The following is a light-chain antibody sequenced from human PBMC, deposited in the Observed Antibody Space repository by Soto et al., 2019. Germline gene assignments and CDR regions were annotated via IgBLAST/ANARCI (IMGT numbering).Light chain of an antibody. CDR2: AAS. CDR3: QQSYSTPRT. V-gene: IGKV1-39*01. J-gene: IGKJ3*01. Sequence: DIQMTQSPSSLSASVGDRVTITCRASQSISNYLNWYQQTPGKATKLMIFAASSWHSGVSSRFSVSEYVTDLTLTISRLKPEDIATYYGQQSYSTPRTFGPGTKVDI. CDR1: QSISNY.